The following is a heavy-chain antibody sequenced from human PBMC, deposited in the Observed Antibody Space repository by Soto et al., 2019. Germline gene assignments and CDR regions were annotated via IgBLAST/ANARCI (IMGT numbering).Heavy chain of an antibody. V-gene: IGHV4-4*02. J-gene: IGHJ4*02. CDR3: ARQSGSYYAH. CDR1: SGSISSSNW. CDR2: IYHSGST. D-gene: IGHD1-26*01. Sequence: SETLSLTCAVSSGSISSSNWWSWVRQPPGKGLEWIGEIYHSGSTNYNPSLKSRVTMSLDKSENQFFLKLISVTAADSAMYYCARQSGSYYAHWGQGTLVTVSS.